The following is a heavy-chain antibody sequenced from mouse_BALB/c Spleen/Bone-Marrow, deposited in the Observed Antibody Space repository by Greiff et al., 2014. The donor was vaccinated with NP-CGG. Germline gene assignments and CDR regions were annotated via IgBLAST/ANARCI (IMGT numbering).Heavy chain of an antibody. D-gene: IGHD1-1*01. CDR3: VRSREYYYDY. J-gene: IGHJ2*01. V-gene: IGHV14-3*02. CDR2: IDPANGNT. CDR1: GFNIKDTY. Sequence: VQLKESGAELVKPGASVKLSCTASGFNIKDTYMHWVKQRPEQGLEWIGRIDPANGNTKYDPKFQGKATITADTSSNTAYLQLSSLTSEDTAVYYCVRSREYYYDYWGQGTTLTVSS.